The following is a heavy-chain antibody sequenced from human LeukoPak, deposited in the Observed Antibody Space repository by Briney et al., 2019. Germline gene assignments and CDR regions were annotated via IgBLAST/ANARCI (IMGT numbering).Heavy chain of an antibody. CDR1: GYSFTSYW. J-gene: IGHJ4*02. CDR2: IYPGDSDT. D-gene: IGHD6-13*01. CDR3: ARLNNGYSSSWYEGDFDY. Sequence: GESLKISCNGSGYSFTSYWIGWVRQMPGKGLEWVGIIYPGDSDTRYSPSFQGQVTISADKSISTAYLQWSSLKASDTAMYYCARLNNGYSSSWYEGDFDYWGQGTLVTVSS. V-gene: IGHV5-51*01.